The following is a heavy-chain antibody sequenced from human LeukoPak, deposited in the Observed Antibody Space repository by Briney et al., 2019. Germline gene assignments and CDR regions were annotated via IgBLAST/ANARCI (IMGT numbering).Heavy chain of an antibody. CDR1: GFTFSSYA. CDR2: ISGSGGST. V-gene: IGHV3-23*01. J-gene: IGHJ4*02. CDR3: AKIKWIQLWLIDY. D-gene: IGHD5-18*01. Sequence: GGSLRLTCADSGFTFSSYAMSWVRQPPGKGLEWVSAISGSGGSTYYSDSVKGRFTISRDNSKNTLYLQMNSLRAEDTAVYYCAKIKWIQLWLIDYWGQGTLVTVSS.